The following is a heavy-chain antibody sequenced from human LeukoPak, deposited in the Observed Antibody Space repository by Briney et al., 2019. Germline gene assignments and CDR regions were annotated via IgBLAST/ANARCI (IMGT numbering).Heavy chain of an antibody. CDR3: ARVTSSRYFDSSEARQPIDY. D-gene: IGHD3-9*01. CDR1: GGSIRGYF. CDR2: INHSGST. J-gene: IGHJ4*02. V-gene: IGHV4-34*01. Sequence: SETLSLTCTVSGGSIRGYFWTWIRQPPGKGLEWIGEINHSGSTNYNPSLKSRVTISVDTSKNQFSLKLSSVTAADTAVYYCARVTSSRYFDSSEARQPIDYWGQGTLVTVSS.